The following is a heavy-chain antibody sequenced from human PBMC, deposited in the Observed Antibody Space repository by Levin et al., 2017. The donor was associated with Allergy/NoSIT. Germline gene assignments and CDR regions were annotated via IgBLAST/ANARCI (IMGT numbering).Heavy chain of an antibody. V-gene: IGHV4-34*01. D-gene: IGHD3-10*01. J-gene: IGHJ4*02. CDR1: GGSFSGYY. CDR3: ARGMKYYYGSGSYYRPFDY. Sequence: SETLSLTCAVYGGSFSGYYWSWIRQPPGKGLEWIGEINHSGSTNYNPSLKSRVTISVDTSKNQFSLKLSSVTAADTAVYYCARGMKYYYGSGSYYRPFDYWGQGTLVTVSS. CDR2: INHSGST.